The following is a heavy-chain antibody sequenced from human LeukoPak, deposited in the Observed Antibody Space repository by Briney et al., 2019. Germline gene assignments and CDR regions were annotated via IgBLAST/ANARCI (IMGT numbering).Heavy chain of an antibody. J-gene: IGHJ4*02. CDR1: GASISSCN. Sequence: SEPLSLTCTVSGASISSCNWSLIRQPPGKGLEWIGYIHYGGSTNYNPSLKSRVTISVDTSKNQFSLNLNSVTATDTALYYCACGTYYYFDYWGQGTLVTVSS. CDR3: ACGTYYYFDY. V-gene: IGHV4-59*01. CDR2: IHYGGST. D-gene: IGHD1-26*01.